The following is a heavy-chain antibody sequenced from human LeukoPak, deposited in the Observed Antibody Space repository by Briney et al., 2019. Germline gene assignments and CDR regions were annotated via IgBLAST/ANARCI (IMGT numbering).Heavy chain of an antibody. CDR3: AREKDGYFDY. V-gene: IGHV3-7*01. CDR1: GFPSSRNW. J-gene: IGHJ4*02. Sequence: PGGSLRLSCAASGFPSSRNWMSLVRQAPGKGLGWGANIKQEGSEKYYVDSVKGRFTISRDNAKNSLYLQMNSLRAEDTAIYYCAREKDGYFDYWGQGTLVTVSS. CDR2: IKQEGSEK.